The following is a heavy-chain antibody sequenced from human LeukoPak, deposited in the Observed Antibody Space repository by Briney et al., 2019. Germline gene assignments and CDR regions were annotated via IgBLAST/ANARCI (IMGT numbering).Heavy chain of an antibody. Sequence: RGSLRLSCIASGFVFSGDNMNWVRQAPGKGLEWVSYISERGGSTTYADSVKGRFTISRDTSLNTLYLQMNNLRAEDTAVYFCAKRGVVIRGLLVIGYHQEAYHYDFWGQGVLVTVSS. CDR3: AKRGVVIRGLLVIGYHQEAYHYDF. J-gene: IGHJ4*02. CDR1: GFVFSGDN. CDR2: ISERGGST. D-gene: IGHD3-10*01. V-gene: IGHV3-23*01.